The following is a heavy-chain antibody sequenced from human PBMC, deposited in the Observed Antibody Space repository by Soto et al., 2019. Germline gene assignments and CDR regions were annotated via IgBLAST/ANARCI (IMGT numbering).Heavy chain of an antibody. CDR3: ARAPLWAPAAKNYFAY. V-gene: IGHV3-33*01. CDR2: IWYDGSNK. CDR1: GFTFSSYG. Sequence: GGSLRLSCAAAGFTFSSYGMHWVRQAPGKGLEWVAVIWYDGSNKYYADSVKGRFTISRDNSKNTLYLQMNSLRAEDTAVYYCARAPLWAPAAKNYFAYWGQGTLVTVSS. D-gene: IGHD2-2*01. J-gene: IGHJ4*02.